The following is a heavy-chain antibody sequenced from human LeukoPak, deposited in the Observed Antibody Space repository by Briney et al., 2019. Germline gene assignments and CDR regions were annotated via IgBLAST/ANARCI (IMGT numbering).Heavy chain of an antibody. V-gene: IGHV1-69*13. CDR3: ARAYGDYVGNDY. D-gene: IGHD4-17*01. Sequence: ASVKVSCKASGGTFSSYAISWVRQAPGQGLEWMGGIIPIFGTANYAQKFQGRVTITADESTSTAYMELSSLRSEDTAVYYCARAYGDYVGNDYWGQGTLVTVSS. CDR1: GGTFSSYA. J-gene: IGHJ4*02. CDR2: IIPIFGTA.